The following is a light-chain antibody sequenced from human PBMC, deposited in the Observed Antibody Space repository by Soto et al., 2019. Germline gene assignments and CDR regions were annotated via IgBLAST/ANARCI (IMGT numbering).Light chain of an antibody. CDR2: GNN. V-gene: IGLV1-40*01. CDR3: QSYDTGLRGMI. Sequence: QSVLTQPPSVSGAPGQRVTISCTGTSSNIGADYNVHWYRQLPGTAPKLLIYGNNHRPSGVTDRFSGSKSGPSASLAITGLQYEDEADYYCQSYDTGLRGMIFGGGTKLTVL. CDR1: SSNIGADYN. J-gene: IGLJ2*01.